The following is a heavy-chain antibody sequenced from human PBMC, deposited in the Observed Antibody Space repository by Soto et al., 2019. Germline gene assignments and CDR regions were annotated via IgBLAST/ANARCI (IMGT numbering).Heavy chain of an antibody. CDR3: ATAYVYDFENSNYYRDAFDI. CDR1: GYSFSFYW. J-gene: IGHJ3*02. V-gene: IGHV5-51*01. CDR2: MYTDDSDI. D-gene: IGHD3-22*01. Sequence: PGESLKISCKASGYSFSFYWIGWVRQMPGKGLEWMAIMYTDDSDIRYSPSFEAHVTISADKSTSTAFLQWSSLKASDTAMYYCATAYVYDFENSNYYRDAFDIWGQGTLVTVSS.